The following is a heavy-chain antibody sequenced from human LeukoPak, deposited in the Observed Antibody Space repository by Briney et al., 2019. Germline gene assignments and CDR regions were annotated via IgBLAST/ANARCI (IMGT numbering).Heavy chain of an antibody. V-gene: IGHV4-59*08. Sequence: SETLSLTCTVSGGSISSYYWSWIRQAPGKGLEWIGYVYYSGSTNYNPSLKSRVTISVDTSKNQFSLKLSSVTAADTAVYYCARFTVTFDYWGQGTLVTVSS. D-gene: IGHD4-17*01. CDR2: VYYSGST. CDR3: ARFTVTFDY. J-gene: IGHJ4*02. CDR1: GGSISSYY.